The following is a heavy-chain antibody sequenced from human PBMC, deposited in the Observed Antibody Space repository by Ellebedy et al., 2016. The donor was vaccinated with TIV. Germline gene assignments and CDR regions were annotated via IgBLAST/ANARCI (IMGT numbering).Heavy chain of an antibody. J-gene: IGHJ4*02. D-gene: IGHD6-25*01. CDR3: ARDLGYYFDY. V-gene: IGHV4-59*13. Sequence: SETLSLXCTVSGGSISSYYWSWIRQPPGKGLEWIGYIYYSGSTNYNPSLKSRVTISVDTSKNQFSLKLSSVTAADTAVYYCARDLGYYFDYWGQGTLVTVSS. CDR2: IYYSGST. CDR1: GGSISSYY.